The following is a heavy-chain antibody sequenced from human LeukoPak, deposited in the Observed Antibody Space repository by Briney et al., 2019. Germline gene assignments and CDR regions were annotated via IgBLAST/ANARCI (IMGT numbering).Heavy chain of an antibody. V-gene: IGHV3-11*01. CDR2: ISSSDNSI. CDR3: ARDHQGVVDH. D-gene: IGHD2-15*01. J-gene: IGHJ4*02. Sequence: GASLRLSCAASGFTFSDYYMSWIRQAPGKGLEWVVHISSSDNSIHYADSVKGRFNISRDNAKNSVYRQMNSLRVEDTAVYYCARDHQGVVDHWGQGTLVTVSS. CDR1: GFTFSDYY.